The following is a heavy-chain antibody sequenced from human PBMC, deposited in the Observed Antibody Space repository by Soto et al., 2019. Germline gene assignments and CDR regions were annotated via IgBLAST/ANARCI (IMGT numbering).Heavy chain of an antibody. CDR3: AIRSRPGRNAMDV. D-gene: IGHD1-26*01. V-gene: IGHV1-69*01. CDR2: IIPIFAIA. Sequence: QVQLVQSGAEVKKPGSSVKVSCKASGGTFTSYAINWVRQAPGQGLEWMGGIIPIFAIANYAQKFQGRVRIAADESTSTAYMELSSLRSEDTAVYYCAIRSRPGRNAMDVWGQGTTVTVSS. CDR1: GGTFTSYA. J-gene: IGHJ6*02.